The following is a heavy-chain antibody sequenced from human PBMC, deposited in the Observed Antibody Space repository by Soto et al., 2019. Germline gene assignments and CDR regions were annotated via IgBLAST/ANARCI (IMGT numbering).Heavy chain of an antibody. CDR1: GFTFSSYG. J-gene: IGHJ4*02. V-gene: IGHV3-30*18. Sequence: QVQLVESGGGVVQPGRSLRLSCAASGFTFSSYGMHWVRQAPGKGLEWVAVISYDGSNKYYADSVKGRFTISRDNSKNTLYLQMNSLRAEDTAVYYCAKGNYDFWSGDYNYWGQGTLVTVSS. D-gene: IGHD3-3*01. CDR3: AKGNYDFWSGDYNY. CDR2: ISYDGSNK.